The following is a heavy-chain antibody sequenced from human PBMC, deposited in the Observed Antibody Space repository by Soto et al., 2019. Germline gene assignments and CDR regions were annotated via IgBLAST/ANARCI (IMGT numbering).Heavy chain of an antibody. CDR1: GFTFSSYA. J-gene: IGHJ4*02. D-gene: IGHD1-1*01. CDR2: ISYDGSGT. CDR3: VSSLDRLRG. V-gene: IGHV3-30*04. Sequence: PGGSLRLSCAASGFTFSSYAMHWVRQAPGKGLEWVAVISYDGSGTYYADSVQDRFTISRDNARNTLYLQMNSLRVEDTAVYFCVSSLDRLRGWGQGTLVTVSS.